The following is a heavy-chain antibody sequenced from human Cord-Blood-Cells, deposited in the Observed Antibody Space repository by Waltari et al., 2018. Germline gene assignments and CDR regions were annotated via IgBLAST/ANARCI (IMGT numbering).Heavy chain of an antibody. Sequence: QVQLQQWGAGLLKPSETLSLTCAVYGGSFSGYYWGWIRQPPGKGLEWIGEINHSGSTNYNPSLKSRVTISVDTSKNQFSLKLSSVTAADTAVYYCAPIAAAEAFDIWGQGTMVTVSS. CDR1: GGSFSGYY. J-gene: IGHJ3*02. CDR2: INHSGST. CDR3: APIAAAEAFDI. V-gene: IGHV4-34*01. D-gene: IGHD6-13*01.